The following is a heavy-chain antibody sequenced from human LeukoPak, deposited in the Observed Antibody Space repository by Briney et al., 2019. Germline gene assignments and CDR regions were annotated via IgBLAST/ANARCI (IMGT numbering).Heavy chain of an antibody. J-gene: IGHJ4*02. Sequence: GRSLRLSCAASGFTFSAYALHWVRQAPGKGLEWVAFISYDGNSQNYADSVKGRFTISRDNSKNILSLHMDSLRLEDTAVYYCARGPSVTGIWGQGTLVIVAS. D-gene: IGHD2-21*02. CDR1: GFTFSAYA. CDR3: ARGPSVTGI. CDR2: ISYDGNSQ. V-gene: IGHV3-30-3*01.